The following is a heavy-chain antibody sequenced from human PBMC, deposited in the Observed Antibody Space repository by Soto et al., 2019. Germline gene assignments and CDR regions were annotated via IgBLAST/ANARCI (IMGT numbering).Heavy chain of an antibody. CDR1: GFTISTYA. CDR3: AKSLRTTVTTGFWFDP. Sequence: EVQLLESGGGLVQPGGSLRLSCAASGFTISTYAMSWVRQAPGKGLEWVSGVSGSGHITYYADSVKGRFTTSRDISKNTLYLQMSSLSAEDTAVYHFAKSLRTTVTTGFWFDPWGQGSLVTVSS. CDR2: VSGSGHIT. J-gene: IGHJ5*02. V-gene: IGHV3-23*01. D-gene: IGHD4-17*01.